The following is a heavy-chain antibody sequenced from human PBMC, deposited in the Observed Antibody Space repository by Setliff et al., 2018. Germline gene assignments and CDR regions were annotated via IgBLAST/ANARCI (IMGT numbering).Heavy chain of an antibody. J-gene: IGHJ4*02. CDR1: GGSIGSHY. CDR3: ARVPRLEWLLPTFDS. D-gene: IGHD3-3*01. Sequence: PSETLSLTCIVSGGSIGSHYWSWIRQPPGKGLEWIGYFYNSGQTNSNPSLRSRVTMAVDTSKNQFSLKLNSVTAADTAIYYCARVPRLEWLLPTFDSWGQGALVTVSS. V-gene: IGHV4-59*11. CDR2: FYNSGQT.